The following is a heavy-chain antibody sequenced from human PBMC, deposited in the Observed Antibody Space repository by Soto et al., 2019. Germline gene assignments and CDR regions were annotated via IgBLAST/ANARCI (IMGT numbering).Heavy chain of an antibody. J-gene: IGHJ5*02. D-gene: IGHD3-3*01. V-gene: IGHV4-31*03. CDR2: IYYSGST. CDR3: ARWWSGSRQGFDP. CDR1: GGSISSGDYY. Sequence: QVQLQESGPGLVKPSQTLSLTCTVSGGSISSGDYYWSWIRQHPGKGLEWIGYIYYSGSTYYNPSLKSRVTXSXDXXKNPCSLKLSSVTAADTAVYYCARWWSGSRQGFDPWGQGTLVTVSS.